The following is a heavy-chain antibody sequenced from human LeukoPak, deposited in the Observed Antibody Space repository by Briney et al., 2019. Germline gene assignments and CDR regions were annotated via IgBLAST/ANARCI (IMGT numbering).Heavy chain of an antibody. CDR2: ISYDGSNK. Sequence: PGGSLRLSCAASGFTFSSYGMHWVRQAPGKGLEWVAVISYDGSNKYYADSVKGRFAISRDNSKNTLYLQMNSLRAEDTAVYYCAMLKTAAGTGFDYWGQGTLVTVSS. D-gene: IGHD6-13*01. CDR3: AMLKTAAGTGFDY. V-gene: IGHV3-30*03. J-gene: IGHJ4*02. CDR1: GFTFSSYG.